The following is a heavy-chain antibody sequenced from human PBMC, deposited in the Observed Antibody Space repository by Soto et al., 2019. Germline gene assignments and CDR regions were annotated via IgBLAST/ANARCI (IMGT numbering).Heavy chain of an antibody. CDR3: ARGWYSGYDWRHDGMDV. CDR1: GGSISSYY. V-gene: IGHV4-4*07. J-gene: IGHJ6*02. CDR2: IYTSGST. D-gene: IGHD5-12*01. Sequence: QVQLQESGPGLVKPSETLSLTCTVSGGSISSYYWSWIRQPAGKGLEWIGRIYTSGSTNYNPSLNSRVTMSVETSKNQFALKLRSVTAADTAVDYCARGWYSGYDWRHDGMDVWGQGTTVTGSS.